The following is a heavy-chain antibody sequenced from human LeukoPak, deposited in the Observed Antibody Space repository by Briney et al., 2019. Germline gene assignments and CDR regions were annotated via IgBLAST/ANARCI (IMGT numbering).Heavy chain of an antibody. Sequence: PGGSLRLSCAASGFTFSSFVMTWVRQAPGKGLEWVSGISGPGTNIYHADSVKGRFTISRDNAKNSLYLQMNSLRAEDTAVYYCARVLVRGVIPNYWGQGTLVTVSS. J-gene: IGHJ4*01. CDR2: ISGPGTNI. CDR1: GFTFSSFV. D-gene: IGHD3-10*01. CDR3: ARVLVRGVIPNY. V-gene: IGHV3-21*01.